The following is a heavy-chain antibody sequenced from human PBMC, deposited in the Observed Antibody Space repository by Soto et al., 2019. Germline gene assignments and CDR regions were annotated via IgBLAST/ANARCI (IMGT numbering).Heavy chain of an antibody. V-gene: IGHV3-23*01. CDR3: AKDRTIFGVVTNFDY. CDR1: GFTFSSYA. CDR2: ISGSGGST. D-gene: IGHD3-3*01. Sequence: GGSLRLSCAASGFTFSSYAMSWVRQAPGKGLEWVSAISGSGGSTYYADSVKGRFTISRDNSKNTLYLQMNSLRAEDTAVYYCAKDRTIFGVVTNFDYWGQGTLVTVSS. J-gene: IGHJ4*02.